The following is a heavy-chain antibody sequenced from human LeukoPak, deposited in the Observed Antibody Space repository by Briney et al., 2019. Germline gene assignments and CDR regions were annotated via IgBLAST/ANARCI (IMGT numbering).Heavy chain of an antibody. CDR2: INNSGTT. V-gene: IGHV4-34*01. CDR3: ASSRGYTSGLWYYYMEV. Sequence: SESLSLTCAVYGGSFTSYYWSWIRQPPGKGLEWIAEINNSGTTNYNPSLKGQVTISVDTSKNQVSLKLSSVTAADTAVYYCASSRGYTSGLWYYYMEVWGKGTTVTVSS. D-gene: IGHD6-25*01. CDR1: GGSFTSYY. J-gene: IGHJ6*03.